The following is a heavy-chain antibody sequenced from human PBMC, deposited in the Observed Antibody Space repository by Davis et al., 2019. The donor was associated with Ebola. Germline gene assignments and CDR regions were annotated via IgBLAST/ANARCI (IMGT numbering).Heavy chain of an antibody. D-gene: IGHD3-10*01. CDR2: MNPNSGNT. CDR1: GYTFSSYD. Sequence: ASVKVSCKASGYTFSSYDINWVRQATGQGLEWMGWMNPNSGNTGSAQKFQGRVTMTRNTSISTAYMEVSSLRSEDTAVYYCARAPTWSQINYYCFDDWGQGTLVTVSS. CDR3: ARAPTWSQINYYCFDD. V-gene: IGHV1-8*01. J-gene: IGHJ4*02.